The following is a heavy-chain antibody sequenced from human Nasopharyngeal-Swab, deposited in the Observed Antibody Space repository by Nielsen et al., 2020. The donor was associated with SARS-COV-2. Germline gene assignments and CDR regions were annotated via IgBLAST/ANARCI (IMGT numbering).Heavy chain of an antibody. CDR3: ARAFYSGYGSSTSCYTGQSYFQH. CDR2: INHSGST. CDR1: GGSFSGYY. D-gene: IGHD2-2*02. J-gene: IGHJ1*01. V-gene: IGHV4-34*01. Sequence: SETLSLTCAVYGGSFSGYYWSWNRQPPGKGLEWIGEINHSGSTNYNPSLKSRVTISVDTSKNQFSLKLSSVTAADTAVYYCARAFYSGYGSSTSCYTGQSYFQHWGQGTLVTVSS.